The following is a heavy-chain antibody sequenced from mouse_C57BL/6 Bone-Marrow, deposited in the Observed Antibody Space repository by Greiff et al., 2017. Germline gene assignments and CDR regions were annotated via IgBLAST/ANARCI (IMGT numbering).Heavy chain of an antibody. V-gene: IGHV1-81*01. CDR2: IYPRSGNS. CDR1: GYTFTGYG. Sequence: QVQLQQSGAELARPGASVKLSCKASGYTFTGYGISWVKQRTGQGLEWIGEIYPRSGNSYYDEKFKGKATLTADTSSSTAYMELSSLNTADYAVYLCARYDRDYWGQGTTLTVSS. D-gene: IGHD2-3*01. CDR3: ARYDRDY. J-gene: IGHJ2*01.